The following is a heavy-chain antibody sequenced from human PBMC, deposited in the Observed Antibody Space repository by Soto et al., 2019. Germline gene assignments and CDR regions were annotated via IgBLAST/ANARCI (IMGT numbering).Heavy chain of an antibody. V-gene: IGHV1-69*12. CDR2: IIPMFGTA. CDR3: ASGIQLWLRRINNGYSG. Sequence: QVQLVQSGAEVKKPESSVKVSCKAPGGTCSTYAISWVRQAPGQGLEWMGGIIPMFGTANYAQRFQDRVTINADESTNTVYMAPSSLRSEDTAVYFCASGIQLWLRRINNGYSGWGQGTLVTVSS. CDR1: GGTCSTYA. J-gene: IGHJ4*02. D-gene: IGHD5-18*01.